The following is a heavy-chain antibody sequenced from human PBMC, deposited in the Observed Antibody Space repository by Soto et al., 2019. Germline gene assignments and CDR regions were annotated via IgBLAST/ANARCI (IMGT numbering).Heavy chain of an antibody. Sequence: SETLSLTCTVSGASISSGGKSWNWIRRPPGKALEWIGYIYHTGSTYYNPSLKSRVSMSASRSKNKISLRLRSVSAADTAEYYCARGGYSGYDFNFDHWAQGTRGT. D-gene: IGHD5-12*01. V-gene: IGHV4-30-2*01. CDR3: ARGGYSGYDFNFDH. CDR1: GASISSGGKS. CDR2: IYHTGST. J-gene: IGHJ3*01.